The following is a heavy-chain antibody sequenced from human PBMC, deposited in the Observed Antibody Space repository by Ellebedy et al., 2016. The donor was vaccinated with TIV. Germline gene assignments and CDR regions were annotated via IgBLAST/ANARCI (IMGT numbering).Heavy chain of an antibody. CDR1: GGSISSYY. Sequence: MPSETLSLTCTVSGGSISSYYWSRIRQPPGKGLEWIGYISYSGSTNYNPSLKSRVTISVDTSKNRFSLKLSSVTAADTAVYYCARVVWQQPVSYAFGIWGQGTMVTVSS. CDR2: ISYSGST. V-gene: IGHV4-59*01. J-gene: IGHJ3*02. CDR3: ARVVWQQPVSYAFGI. D-gene: IGHD6-13*01.